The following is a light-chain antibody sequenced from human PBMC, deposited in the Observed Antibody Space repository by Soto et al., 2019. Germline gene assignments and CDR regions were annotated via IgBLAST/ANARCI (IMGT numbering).Light chain of an antibody. CDR2: GNS. Sequence: QSVLTQPPSVSGAPGQRDTIYCTGSSSNIGAGYDVHWYQQLPGTAHQLLIPGNSNRPSGVPDRFSGSKSVTSASLAITGLHAEYEADYYYQSYDSILSGSWVFGGGTEVTVL. CDR1: SSNIGAGYD. CDR3: QSYDSILSGSWV. J-gene: IGLJ3*02. V-gene: IGLV1-40*01.